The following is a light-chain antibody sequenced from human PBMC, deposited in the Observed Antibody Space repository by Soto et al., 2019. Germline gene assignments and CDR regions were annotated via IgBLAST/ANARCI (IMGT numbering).Light chain of an antibody. Sequence: DIQMTQSPSTLSASVGDRVTITCRASQSISFWLAWYQQKPGKVPNLLIYKASILKSGVPSRFSGSGSGTEFTLTISSLQPDDFATDYCQHYNSYPLTFGGGTKVEIK. CDR1: QSISFW. J-gene: IGKJ4*01. V-gene: IGKV1-5*03. CDR3: QHYNSYPLT. CDR2: KAS.